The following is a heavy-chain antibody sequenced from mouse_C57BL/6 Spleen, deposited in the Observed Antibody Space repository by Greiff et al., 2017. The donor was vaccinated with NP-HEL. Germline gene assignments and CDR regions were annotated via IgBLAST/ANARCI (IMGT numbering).Heavy chain of an antibody. CDR2: IDPSDSET. D-gene: IGHD2-1*01. CDR1: GYTFTSYW. V-gene: IGHV1-52*01. J-gene: IGHJ4*01. CDR3: ARGTRNYLYYAMDY. Sequence: QVQLQQPGAELVRPGSSVKLSCKASGYTFTSYWMHWVKQRPIQGLEWIGNIDPSDSETHYNQKFKDKATLTVDKSSSTAYMQLSSLTSEDSAVYYCARGTRNYLYYAMDYVGQGTSVTVSS.